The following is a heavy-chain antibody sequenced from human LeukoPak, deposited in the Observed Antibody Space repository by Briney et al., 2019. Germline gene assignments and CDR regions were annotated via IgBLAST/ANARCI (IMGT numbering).Heavy chain of an antibody. J-gene: IGHJ5*02. CDR1: GGTFSSYA. D-gene: IGHD2-15*01. Sequence: SVKVSCKASGGTFSSYAISWVRRAPGQGLEWMGGIIPIFGTANYAQKFQGRVTITTDESTSTAYMELSSLRSEDTAVYYCARNDIYCSGGSCYHNWFDPWGQGTLVTVSS. CDR2: IIPIFGTA. V-gene: IGHV1-69*05. CDR3: ARNDIYCSGGSCYHNWFDP.